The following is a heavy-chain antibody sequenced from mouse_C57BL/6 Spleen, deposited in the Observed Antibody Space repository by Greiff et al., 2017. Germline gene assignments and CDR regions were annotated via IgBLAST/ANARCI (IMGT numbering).Heavy chain of an antibody. CDR1: GYTFTDYY. D-gene: IGHD1-1*01. V-gene: IGHV1-26*01. CDR3: ARGVTVVADFDY. CDR2: INPNNGGT. Sequence: EVQLQQSGPELVKPGASVKISCKASGYTFTDYYMNWVKQSHGKSLEWIGDINPNNGGTSYNQKFKGKATLTVDTSSSTAYMELRSLTSEDSAVYYCARGVTVVADFDYWGQGTTLTVSS. J-gene: IGHJ2*01.